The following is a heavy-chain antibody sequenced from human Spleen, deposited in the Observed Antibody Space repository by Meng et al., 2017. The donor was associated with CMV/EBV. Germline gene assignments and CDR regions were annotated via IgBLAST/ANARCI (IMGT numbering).Heavy chain of an antibody. J-gene: IGHJ6*02. CDR3: ARERTGDCSSTSCYNYYYYYGIDV. V-gene: IGHV1-69*05. D-gene: IGHD2-2*02. CDR2: IIPIFGIA. CDR1: GGTFSSYA. Sequence: SVKVSCKTYGGTFSSYAFSWVRQAPGQGLEWMGGIIPIFGIANYAQKFQGRVTITTDESTSTAYMELSSLRSEDTAVYYGARERTGDCSSTSCYNYYYYYGIDVWGQGTTVTVSS.